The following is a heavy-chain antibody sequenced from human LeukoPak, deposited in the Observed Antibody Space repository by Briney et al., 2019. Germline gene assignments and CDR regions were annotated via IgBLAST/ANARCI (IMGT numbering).Heavy chain of an antibody. CDR2: ISYDGSNK. CDR1: GFTFSSYG. CDR3: AKDWSSMVRGVYYFDY. D-gene: IGHD3-10*01. Sequence: PGGSLRLSCAASGFTFSSYGMHWVRRAPGKGLEWVAVISYDGSNKYYADSVKGRFTISRDNSKNTLYLQMNSLRAEDTAVYYCAKDWSSMVRGVYYFDYWGQGALVTVSS. J-gene: IGHJ4*02. V-gene: IGHV3-30*18.